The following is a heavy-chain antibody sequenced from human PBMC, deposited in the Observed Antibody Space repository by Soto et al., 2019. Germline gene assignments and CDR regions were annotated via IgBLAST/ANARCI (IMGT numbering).Heavy chain of an antibody. CDR1: GFTFDDYA. Sequence: EVQLVESGGGLVQPGRSLRLSCAASGFTFDDYAMHWVRQAPGKGLEWVSGISWNSGSIGYADSVKGRFTISRDNAKNSLYLQMNSLRAEDTALYYCAKSCGLVIKWYFDYWGQGTLVTVSS. D-gene: IGHD3-9*01. CDR2: ISWNSGSI. CDR3: AKSCGLVIKWYFDY. V-gene: IGHV3-9*01. J-gene: IGHJ4*02.